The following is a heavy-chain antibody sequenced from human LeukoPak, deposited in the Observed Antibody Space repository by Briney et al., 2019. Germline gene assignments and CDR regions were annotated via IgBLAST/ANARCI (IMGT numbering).Heavy chain of an antibody. CDR3: ASGRITMVRGVISFYY. Sequence: GGSLRLSCAASGFTFSSYAMSWVRQAPGKGLEWVSVIYSGGSTYYADSVKGRFTISRDNSKNTLYLQMNSLRAEDTAVYYCASGRITMVRGVISFYYWGQGTLVTVSS. D-gene: IGHD3-10*01. CDR2: IYSGGST. V-gene: IGHV3-66*01. J-gene: IGHJ4*02. CDR1: GFTFSSYA.